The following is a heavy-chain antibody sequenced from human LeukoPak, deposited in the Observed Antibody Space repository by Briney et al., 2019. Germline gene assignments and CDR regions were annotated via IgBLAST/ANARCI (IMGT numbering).Heavy chain of an antibody. CDR2: FTSSSSSI. CDR1: GFTFSSYT. D-gene: IGHD3-16*01. Sequence: GGSLRLSCAASGFTFSSYTMSWVRQAPGKGLDWVSSFTSSSSSIYYADSVKGRFTISRDNAKNSLYLQLNSLRAEDTAVYYCARGWGFYYFDSWGQGTLVIVSS. J-gene: IGHJ4*02. V-gene: IGHV3-21*01. CDR3: ARGWGFYYFDS.